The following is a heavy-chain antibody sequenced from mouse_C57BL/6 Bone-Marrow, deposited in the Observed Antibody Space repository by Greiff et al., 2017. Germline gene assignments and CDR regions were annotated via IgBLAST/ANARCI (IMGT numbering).Heavy chain of an antibody. CDR3: ARGDGSSYDYFDY. D-gene: IGHD1-1*01. CDR1: GYAFSSYW. J-gene: IGHJ2*01. Sequence: QVQLQQSGAELVKPGASVKISCKASGYAFSSYWMNWVKQRPGKGLAWIGQIYPGDGDTNYNGKFKGKATLTADKSSSTAYMQLSSLTSEDSAVYFCARGDGSSYDYFDYWGQGTTLTVSS. V-gene: IGHV1-80*01. CDR2: IYPGDGDT.